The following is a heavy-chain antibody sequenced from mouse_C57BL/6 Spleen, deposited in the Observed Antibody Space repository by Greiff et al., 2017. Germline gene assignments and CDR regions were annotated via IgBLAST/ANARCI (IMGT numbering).Heavy chain of an antibody. D-gene: IGHD1-1*01. CDR1: GYAFSSSW. V-gene: IGHV1-82*01. CDR2: IYPGDGDT. CDR3: AHCYCSYGFAY. Sequence: QVQLKQSGPELVKPGASVKISCKASGYAFSSSWMNWVKQRPGTGLEWIGRIYPGDGDTNYNGQFKGKATLTAYKSSSTAYMQLSSLPSEDSAVYFCAHCYCSYGFAYWGQGTLVTVSA. J-gene: IGHJ3*01.